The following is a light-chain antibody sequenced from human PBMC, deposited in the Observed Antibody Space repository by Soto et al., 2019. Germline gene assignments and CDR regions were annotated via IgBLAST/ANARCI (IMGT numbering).Light chain of an antibody. Sequence: QSALTQPPSASGSPGQSVTISCTGSSSDVGGYNYVSWYQQHPGKAPKLMIYDVSKRPSGVPDRFSGSKSGNTASLTVSGLQAEDEAGYYCSSYAGSNIVVFGGGTKLTVL. CDR1: SSDVGGYNY. CDR2: DVS. V-gene: IGLV2-8*01. CDR3: SSYAGSNIVV. J-gene: IGLJ2*01.